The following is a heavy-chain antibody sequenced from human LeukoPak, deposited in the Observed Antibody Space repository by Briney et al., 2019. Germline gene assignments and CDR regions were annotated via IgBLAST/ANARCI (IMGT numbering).Heavy chain of an antibody. V-gene: IGHV4-34*01. CDR1: GGSFSGFF. CDR3: ARARPDNAFDI. D-gene: IGHD3-9*01. Sequence: SETLSLTCAVYGGSFSGFFWSWIPQPPGKGLECIGEINHSGRTNYNPSLKSRVTISLDASKTQFSLKLSSVTAADTAVYYCARARPDNAFDIWGQGTMVTVSS. CDR2: INHSGRT. J-gene: IGHJ3*02.